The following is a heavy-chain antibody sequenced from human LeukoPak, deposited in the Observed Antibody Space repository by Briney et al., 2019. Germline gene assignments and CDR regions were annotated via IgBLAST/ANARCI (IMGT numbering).Heavy chain of an antibody. D-gene: IGHD5-12*01. CDR3: ARARRYSGYDPVPY. CDR2: INPHSGGT. J-gene: IGHJ4*02. Sequence: ASVKVSCKASGYTFTGYFIHWVRQAPGQGLEWMGWINPHSGGTNYAQKFQGRVTMTRDTSISTAYMELSSLRSDDTAVYYCARARRYSGYDPVPYWGQGTLVTVSS. V-gene: IGHV1-2*02. CDR1: GYTFTGYF.